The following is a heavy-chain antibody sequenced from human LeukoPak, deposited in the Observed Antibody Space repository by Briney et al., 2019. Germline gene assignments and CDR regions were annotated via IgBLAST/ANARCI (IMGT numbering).Heavy chain of an antibody. V-gene: IGHV4-59*08. CDR2: IHYSGST. CDR3: ARHVSSGGAYAHFDY. J-gene: IGHJ4*02. Sequence: SETLSLTCTVGGSMYNYYWSWIRHPPGKGLEWIGYIHYSGSTNYNPSLKSRVTMSLDTSKNQVSLKVNSVTAADTAVYYCARHVSSGGAYAHFDYWGQGTLVTVSS. D-gene: IGHD1-26*01. CDR1: GSMYNYY.